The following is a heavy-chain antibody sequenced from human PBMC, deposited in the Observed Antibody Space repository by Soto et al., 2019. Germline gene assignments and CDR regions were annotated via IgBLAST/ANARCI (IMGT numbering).Heavy chain of an antibody. V-gene: IGHV3-53*01. CDR2: IYSGGST. Sequence: SLRLSCAASGFTVSSNYMSWVRQAPGKGLEWVSVIYSGGSTYYADSVKGRFTISRDNSKNTLYLQMNSLRAEDTAVYYCARDSAARSYYYYYGMDVWGQGTTVTVSS. D-gene: IGHD6-6*01. CDR3: ARDSAARSYYYYYGMDV. J-gene: IGHJ6*02. CDR1: GFTVSSNY.